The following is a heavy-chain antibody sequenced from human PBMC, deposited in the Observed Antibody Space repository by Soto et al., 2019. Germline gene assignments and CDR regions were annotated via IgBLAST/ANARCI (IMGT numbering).Heavy chain of an antibody. J-gene: IGHJ4*02. CDR1: GFSLSPAGEG. D-gene: IGHD1-1*01. CDR2: IYWDDDK. CDR3: VHRAGLQGNWNGGYFDY. V-gene: IGHV2-5*02. Sequence: SGPTLLNPTPTLTLPCTFSGFSLSPAGEGVGWIRQPPGKALERLALIYWDDDKRYSPSLSNRLTITKDTSENQVVLTMTNMDPVDTATYFCVHRAGLQGNWNGGYFDYWGQGALVTVSS.